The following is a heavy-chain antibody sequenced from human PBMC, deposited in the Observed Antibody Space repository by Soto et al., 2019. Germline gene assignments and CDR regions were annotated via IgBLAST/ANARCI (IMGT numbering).Heavy chain of an antibody. Sequence: QVQLVQSGAEVKKPGSSVKVSCKASGGTFSTYAISWVRQAPGQGLEWMGGVIPILDTVNYAQRFQGRVTITANESTTTAYMELSSLGSEDTAVYYCAADVGATARAFDYWGQGTLVTVPS. D-gene: IGHD1-26*01. CDR3: AADVGATARAFDY. J-gene: IGHJ4*02. V-gene: IGHV1-69*01. CDR1: GGTFSTYA. CDR2: VIPILDTV.